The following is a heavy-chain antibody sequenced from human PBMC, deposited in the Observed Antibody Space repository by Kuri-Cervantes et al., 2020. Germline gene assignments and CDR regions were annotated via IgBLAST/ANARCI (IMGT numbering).Heavy chain of an antibody. J-gene: IGHJ6*02. Sequence: LSLTCAASGFTFSSYSMNWVRQAPGKGLEWVSSISSSSIYVYYADSVKGRFTISRDNSKNTLYLQMNSLRAEDTAVYYCARERITMIVVDPMGGMDVWGQGTTVTVSS. CDR3: ARERITMIVVDPMGGMDV. CDR2: ISSSSIYV. CDR1: GFTFSSYS. D-gene: IGHD3-22*01. V-gene: IGHV3-21*01.